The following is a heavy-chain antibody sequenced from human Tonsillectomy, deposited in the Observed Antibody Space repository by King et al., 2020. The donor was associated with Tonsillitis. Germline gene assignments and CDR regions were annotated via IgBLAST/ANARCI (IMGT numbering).Heavy chain of an antibody. CDR1: GFTFSSYA. D-gene: IGHD5-12*01. CDR2: ISYDGSNK. J-gene: IGHJ4*02. CDR3: ARGNTQQSQWLPPQDYFDY. Sequence: VQLVESGGGVVQPGRSLRLSCAASGFTFSSYAMHWVRQAPGKGLEWVAVISYDGSNKYYADSVKGRFTISRDNSKNTLYLQMNSLRAEDKAVYYCARGNTQQSQWLPPQDYFDYCGQGTLVTVSS. V-gene: IGHV3-30*04.